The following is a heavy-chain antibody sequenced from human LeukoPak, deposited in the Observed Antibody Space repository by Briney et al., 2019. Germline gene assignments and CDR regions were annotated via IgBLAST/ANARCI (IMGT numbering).Heavy chain of an antibody. D-gene: IGHD3-3*01. CDR3: ARVKGSGYRNSIDY. V-gene: IGHV3-48*04. J-gene: IGHJ4*02. CDR1: GFTFSSYS. CDR2: ISSSSSTI. Sequence: GGSLRLSCAASGFTFSSYSMNWVRQAPGKGLEWVSYISSSSSTIYYADSVKGRFTISRDNAKNSLYLQMNSLRAEDTALYYCARVKGSGYRNSIDYWGQGTLVTVSS.